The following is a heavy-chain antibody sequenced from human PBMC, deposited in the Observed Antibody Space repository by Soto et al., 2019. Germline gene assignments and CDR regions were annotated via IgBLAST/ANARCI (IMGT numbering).Heavy chain of an antibody. CDR3: ARDRPRDWLSKYDAFDI. J-gene: IGHJ3*02. CDR1: GYTFTSYA. D-gene: IGHD3-9*01. V-gene: IGHV1-3*01. Sequence: ASVKVSCKASGYTFTSYAMHWVRQAPGQRLEWMGWINAGNGNTKYSQKFQGRVTITRDTSASTAYMELSSLRSEDTAVYYCARDRPRDWLSKYDAFDIWGQGTMVTVSS. CDR2: INAGNGNT.